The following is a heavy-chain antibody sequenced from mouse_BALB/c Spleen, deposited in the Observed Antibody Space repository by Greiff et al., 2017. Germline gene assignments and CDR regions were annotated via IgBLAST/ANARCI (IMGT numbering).Heavy chain of an antibody. CDR3: ASSGYDGNPYYFDY. D-gene: IGHD2-3*01. CDR2: ISSGSSTI. Sequence: EVHLVESGGGLVQPGGSRKLSCAASGFTFSSFGMHWVRQAPEKGLEWVAYISSGSSTIYYADTVKGRFTISRDNPKNTLFLQMTSLRSEDTAMYYCASSGYDGNPYYFDYWGQGTTLTVSS. J-gene: IGHJ2*01. V-gene: IGHV5-17*02. CDR1: GFTFSSFG.